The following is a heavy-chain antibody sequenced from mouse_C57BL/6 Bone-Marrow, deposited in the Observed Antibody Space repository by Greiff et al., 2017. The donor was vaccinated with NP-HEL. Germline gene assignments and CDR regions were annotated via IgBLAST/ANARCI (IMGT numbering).Heavy chain of an antibody. J-gene: IGHJ3*01. Sequence: EVQGVESGGGLVKPGGSLKLSCAASGFTFSSYAMSWVRQTPEKRLEWVATISDGGSYTYYPDNVKGRFTISRDNAKNNLFLQMRHLESEDTAMYYCASLLLWFAYWGQGTLVTVSA. CDR2: ISDGGSYT. CDR3: ASLLLWFAY. CDR1: GFTFSSYA. V-gene: IGHV5-4*01. D-gene: IGHD2-1*01.